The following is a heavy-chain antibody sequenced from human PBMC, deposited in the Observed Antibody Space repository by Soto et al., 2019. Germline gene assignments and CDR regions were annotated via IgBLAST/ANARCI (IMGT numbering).Heavy chain of an antibody. D-gene: IGHD3-3*01. Sequence: ASLKVSCKASAYTFTSYYRHWVRQAPGQGLEWMGIINPSGGSTSYAQKFQGRVTMTRDTSKSTVYMELSSLRSEDTAVFYCARALRGDDFWSGYYDYWGQGTLVTVSS. V-gene: IGHV1-46*01. CDR1: AYTFTSYY. CDR2: INPSGGST. CDR3: ARALRGDDFWSGYYDY. J-gene: IGHJ4*02.